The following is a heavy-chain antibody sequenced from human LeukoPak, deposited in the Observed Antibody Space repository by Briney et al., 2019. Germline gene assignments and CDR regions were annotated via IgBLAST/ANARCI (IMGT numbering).Heavy chain of an antibody. CDR2: IWYDGSNK. V-gene: IGHV3-33*01. CDR3: ARESSDGSYDY. CDR1: GFTFSSYG. Sequence: QPGRSLRLSCAASGFTFSSYGMHWVRQAPGKGLEWVAVIWYDGSNKYYADSVKGRFTISRGNSKNTLYLQMNSLRAEDTAVYYCARESSDGSYDYWGQGTLVTVSS. J-gene: IGHJ4*02. D-gene: IGHD1-26*01.